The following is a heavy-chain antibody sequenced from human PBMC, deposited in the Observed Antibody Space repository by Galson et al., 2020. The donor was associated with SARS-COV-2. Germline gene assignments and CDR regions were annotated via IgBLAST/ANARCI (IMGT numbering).Heavy chain of an antibody. J-gene: IGHJ4*02. CDR1: GGSISSSSYY. CDR2: IYYSGST. V-gene: IGHV4-39*07. Sequence: SQTHSLTCNVSGGSISSSSYYWGWIRQPPGKGLEWIGSIYYSGSTYYNPSLKSRVTITVDTSKNQFSLKLSSVTAADTALYYCARDQRGYGDYVDYWGQGTLVTVSS. D-gene: IGHD4-17*01. CDR3: ARDQRGYGDYVDY.